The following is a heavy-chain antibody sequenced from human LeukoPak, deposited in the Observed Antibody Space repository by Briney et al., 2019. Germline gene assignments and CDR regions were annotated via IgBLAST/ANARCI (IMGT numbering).Heavy chain of an antibody. CDR1: GFTFGDYA. Sequence: PGGSLRLSCTASGFTFGDYAMSWVRQAPGKGLEWVGFIRSKAYGGTTEYAASVKGRFTISRDDSKSIAYLQMNSLKTEDTAVYYCTREGILTGYYTYYYMDVWGKGTTVTISS. J-gene: IGHJ6*03. CDR3: TREGILTGYYTYYYMDV. D-gene: IGHD3-9*01. CDR2: IRSKAYGGTT. V-gene: IGHV3-49*04.